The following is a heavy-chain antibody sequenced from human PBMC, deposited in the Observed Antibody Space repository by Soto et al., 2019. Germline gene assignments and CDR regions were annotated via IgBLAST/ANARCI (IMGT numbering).Heavy chain of an antibody. V-gene: IGHV6-1*01. Sequence: SQTLSLTCVISGDSVSSNSAAWNWIRQSPSRGLEWLGRTYYRSKWYNDYAVSVRSRITISIDTPKNQFALRLGFVTAADTAVYYCARHQYNYGFFDRFDPRGQGTLVTVSS. CDR3: ARHQYNYGFFDRFDP. CDR2: TYYRSKWYN. CDR1: GDSVSSNSAA. J-gene: IGHJ5*02. D-gene: IGHD5-18*01.